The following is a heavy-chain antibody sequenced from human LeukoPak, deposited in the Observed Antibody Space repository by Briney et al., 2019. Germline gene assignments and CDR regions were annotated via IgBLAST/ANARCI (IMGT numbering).Heavy chain of an antibody. CDR1: ALTFSSYA. J-gene: IGHJ3*02. CDR3: ARDPKGGYSYGWGAFDI. D-gene: IGHD5-18*01. CDR2: IPTDGSNK. V-gene: IGHV3-30-3*01. Sequence: GGSLRLSCAASALTFSSYAMHWVRQAPGKGMEWVAPIPTDGSNKYYADSVKGRFTISRDNSKNTLYLQMNSLSTEDTAVYYCARDPKGGYSYGWGAFDIWGQGTMVTVSS.